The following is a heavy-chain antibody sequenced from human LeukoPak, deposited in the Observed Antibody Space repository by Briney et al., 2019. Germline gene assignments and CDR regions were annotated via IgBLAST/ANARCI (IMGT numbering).Heavy chain of an antibody. CDR3: ARDSMITFGGVIVHAFDI. J-gene: IGHJ3*02. D-gene: IGHD3-16*02. CDR1: GFTFSSYS. CDR2: ISSSSSYI. Sequence: GGSLRLSCAASGFTFSSYSMNWVRQAPGKGLEWVSSISSSSSYIYYADSVKGRFTISRDNAKNSLYLQMNSLRAEDTAVYYCARDSMITFGGVIVHAFDIWGQGTMVTVSS. V-gene: IGHV3-21*01.